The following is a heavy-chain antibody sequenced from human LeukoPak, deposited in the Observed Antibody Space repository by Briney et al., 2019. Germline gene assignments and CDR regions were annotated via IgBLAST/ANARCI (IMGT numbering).Heavy chain of an antibody. Sequence: GGSLRLSCAASGFTVSSNYMSWVRQAPGKGLEWVSVIYSGGNTYYADSVKGRFTISRDNSKNTLYLQMNSLRVGDTAVYYCAKASSETNFDCWGQGTLVTVSS. CDR2: IYSGGNT. CDR3: AKASSETNFDC. CDR1: GFTVSSNY. D-gene: IGHD2-2*01. J-gene: IGHJ4*02. V-gene: IGHV3-66*01.